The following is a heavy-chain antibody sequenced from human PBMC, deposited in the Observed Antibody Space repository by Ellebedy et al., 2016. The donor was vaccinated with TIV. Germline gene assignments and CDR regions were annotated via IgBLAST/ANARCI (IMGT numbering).Heavy chain of an antibody. Sequence: MPSETLSLTCTVSGGSISSSSYYWGWIRQPPGKGLVWIGSIYYSGSTYYNPSLKSRITISVDSSKKQFALGLGSVTAADTAVYYCARLPLLGRYNWFDPWGQGTLVTVSS. V-gene: IGHV4-39*06. D-gene: IGHD2-15*01. J-gene: IGHJ5*02. CDR3: ARLPLLGRYNWFDP. CDR2: IYYSGST. CDR1: GGSISSSSYY.